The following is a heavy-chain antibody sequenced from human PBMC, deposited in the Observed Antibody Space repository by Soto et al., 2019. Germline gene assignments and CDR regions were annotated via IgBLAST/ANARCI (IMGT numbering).Heavy chain of an antibody. CDR3: AASIFYYGMDV. Sequence: ISCKGSGYTFTNYWIGWVRQMPGKGLEWMGIIYPGDSDTKYNPSFQGQVTISADKSITTTYLRWTSLKASDTAIYYCAASIFYYGMDVWGQGTTVTVSS. CDR1: GYTFTNYW. V-gene: IGHV5-51*01. J-gene: IGHJ6*02. CDR2: IYPGDSDT.